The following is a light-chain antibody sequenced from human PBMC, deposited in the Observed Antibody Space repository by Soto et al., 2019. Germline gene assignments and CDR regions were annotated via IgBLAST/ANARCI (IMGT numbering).Light chain of an antibody. Sequence: QSVLTQPPSASGTPGQRVTISCSGSSSNIGSNYVYWYQQLPGTAPKLLIYRNNQRPSGVPDRFSGSKSGTSASLAISGLRSEEYADYYWAAWDDTLSAVGFGGGTKVTVL. J-gene: IGLJ2*01. V-gene: IGLV1-47*01. CDR2: RNN. CDR3: AAWDDTLSAVG. CDR1: SSNIGSNY.